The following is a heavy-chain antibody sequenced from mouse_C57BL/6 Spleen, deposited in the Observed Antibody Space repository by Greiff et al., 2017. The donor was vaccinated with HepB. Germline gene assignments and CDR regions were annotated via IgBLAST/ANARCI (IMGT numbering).Heavy chain of an antibody. J-gene: IGHJ1*03. Sequence: EVHLVESGGGLVKPGGSLKLSCAASGFTFSSYAMSWVRQTPDKRLEWVATISDGGSYTYYPDNVKGRFTISRDNAKNNLYLQMSHLKSEDTAMYYGARDRYYYGSSHKYFDVWGTGTTVTVSS. CDR2: ISDGGSYT. CDR1: GFTFSSYA. V-gene: IGHV5-4*01. CDR3: ARDRYYYGSSHKYFDV. D-gene: IGHD1-1*01.